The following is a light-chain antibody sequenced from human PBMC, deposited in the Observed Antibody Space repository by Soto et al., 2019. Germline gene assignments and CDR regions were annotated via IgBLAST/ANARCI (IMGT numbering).Light chain of an antibody. CDR1: QGISSY. Sequence: DIQMTQSPSTLPASVGYRFTITCRASQGISSYLAWYQQKPGKAPKLLIYAASTLQSGVPSRFSGSGSGPDFTLTISSLQPEDVATYYCQKYDHAPLTFGGGTKGDIK. V-gene: IGKV1-27*01. J-gene: IGKJ4*01. CDR2: AAS. CDR3: QKYDHAPLT.